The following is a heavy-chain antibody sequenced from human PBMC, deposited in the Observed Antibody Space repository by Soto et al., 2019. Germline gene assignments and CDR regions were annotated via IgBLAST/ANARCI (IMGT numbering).Heavy chain of an antibody. J-gene: IGHJ4*02. Sequence: GGSLRLSCAASGFTFTRYSMNWVRQAPGKGLEWVSSISSTTNYIYYGDSMKGRFTISRDNAKNSLYPEMNSLRAEDTAVYYCARESEDLTSNFDYWGQGTLVTVSS. CDR2: ISSTTNYI. CDR3: ARESEDLTSNFDY. CDR1: GFTFTRYS. V-gene: IGHV3-21*06.